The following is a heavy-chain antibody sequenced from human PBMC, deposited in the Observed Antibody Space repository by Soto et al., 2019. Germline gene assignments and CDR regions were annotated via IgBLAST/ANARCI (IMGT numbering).Heavy chain of an antibody. CDR2: INAGNGNT. D-gene: IGHD3-22*01. CDR1: GYTVTRYS. CDR3: AILGTYYFDNSDNYFDF. J-gene: IGHJ4*02. Sequence: VKVSCKASGYTVTRYSIHWVRQAPGQSLEWMGWINAGNGNTKYSQRFQGRVTITRDTSATTAYMDLSGLRSEDTAVYYCAILGTYYFDNSDNYFDFWGQGTLVTVSS. V-gene: IGHV1-3*01.